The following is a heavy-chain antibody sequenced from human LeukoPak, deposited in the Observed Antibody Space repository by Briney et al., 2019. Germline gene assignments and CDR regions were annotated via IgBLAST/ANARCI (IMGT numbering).Heavy chain of an antibody. CDR2: INPSGGST. CDR1: GYTFTSYC. CDR3: ARDRDPGYSYGPMDY. D-gene: IGHD5-18*01. Sequence: ASVKVSCKASGYTFTSYCMHWVRQAPGQGLEWMGIINPSGGSTSYAQKFQGRVTMTMDMSTSTVYMELSSLRSEDTAVYYCARDRDPGYSYGPMDYWGQGTLVTVYS. V-gene: IGHV1-46*01. J-gene: IGHJ4*02.